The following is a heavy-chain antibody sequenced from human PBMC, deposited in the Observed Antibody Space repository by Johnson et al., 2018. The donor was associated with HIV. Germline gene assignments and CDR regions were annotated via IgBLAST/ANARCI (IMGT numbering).Heavy chain of an antibody. D-gene: IGHD2-8*01. CDR3: AREGRYCTNGVCYNVFDV. J-gene: IGHJ3*01. CDR2: IHWTGGST. CDR1: GFTFDDYG. V-gene: IGHV3-20*04. Sequence: VQLVESGGGLIQPGGSLRLSCAASGFTFDDYGMSWVRQAPGKGLEWVSGIHWTGGSTGYADSVKGRFTISRDNAKNSLYLEMHSLRAEDTAFDYCAREGRYCTNGVCYNVFDVWGQGSMVTVSS.